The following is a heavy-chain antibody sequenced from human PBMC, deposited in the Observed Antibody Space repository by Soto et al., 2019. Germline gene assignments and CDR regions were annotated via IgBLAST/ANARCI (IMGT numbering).Heavy chain of an antibody. J-gene: IGHJ5*02. CDR2: ISSSSSTI. V-gene: IGHV3-48*01. Sequence: EVPLVESGGGLVQPGGSLRLSCAASGFTFSSYDMNWVRQAPGKGLEWVSYISSSSSTIYYADSVKGPFTISRDNAKNSLYLQMNSLRAEDTAVYYCAGHGGQWLNWFDPWGQGILVTVSS. CDR1: GFTFSSYD. CDR3: AGHGGQWLNWFDP. D-gene: IGHD6-19*01.